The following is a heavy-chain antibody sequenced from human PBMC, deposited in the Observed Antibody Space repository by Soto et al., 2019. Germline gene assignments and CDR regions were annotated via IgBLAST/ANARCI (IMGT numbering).Heavy chain of an antibody. V-gene: IGHV4-59*08. Sequence: SETLSLTCTVSGGSISSYYWSWIRQPPGKGLEWIGYIYYSGSTNYNPSLKSRVTISVDTSKNQFSLKLSSVTAADTAVYYCAKTTNNMVRGVLTNWFDPWGQGTLVTVSS. J-gene: IGHJ5*02. D-gene: IGHD3-10*01. CDR2: IYYSGST. CDR1: GGSISSYY. CDR3: AKTTNNMVRGVLTNWFDP.